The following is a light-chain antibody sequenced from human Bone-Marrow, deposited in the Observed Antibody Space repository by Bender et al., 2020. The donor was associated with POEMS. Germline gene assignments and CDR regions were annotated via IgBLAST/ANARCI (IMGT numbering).Light chain of an antibody. V-gene: IGLV2-14*03. Sequence: QSALTQPASVSGSLGQSITISCTGTNNDIGAYNYVSWYQHHPGKAPRLILFDVANRPSGVSSRFSGSKSGNTASLTISGLQVEDETDYYCCSYTTAHTVVFGGGTKLTVL. J-gene: IGLJ2*01. CDR1: NNDIGAYNY. CDR2: DVA. CDR3: CSYTTAHTVV.